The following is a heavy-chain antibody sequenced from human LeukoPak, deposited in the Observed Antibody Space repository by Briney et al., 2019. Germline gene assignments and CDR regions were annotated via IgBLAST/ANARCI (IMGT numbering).Heavy chain of an antibody. Sequence: GGSLRLSCAASEYTFSTYNMNWVRQAPGKGLEWVSSISSSTSYIYYADSLKGRFTISRDDAKNSLYLQMNSLRAEDTALYYCAKDISYYYGSGSRPVGAFDIWGQGTMVTVSS. CDR3: AKDISYYYGSGSRPVGAFDI. J-gene: IGHJ3*02. D-gene: IGHD3-10*01. V-gene: IGHV3-21*04. CDR2: ISSSTSYI. CDR1: EYTFSTYN.